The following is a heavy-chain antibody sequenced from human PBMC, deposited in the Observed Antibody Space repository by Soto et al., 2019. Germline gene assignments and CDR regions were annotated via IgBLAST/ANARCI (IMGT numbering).Heavy chain of an antibody. V-gene: IGHV4-59*01. CDR3: ALRSMAVVPKY. CDR2: LYYGRSA. D-gene: IGHD3-22*01. CDR1: GDSISSYY. Sequence: QVQLQESGPGLVKPSETLSLTCAVSGDSISSYYCMWIRQPPGNGLESIGYLYYGRSANHNPSLKSRVSLSVDTSTNQCSLTLSSMTAADPAVYYCALRSMAVVPKYWGQGTLVTVSS. J-gene: IGHJ4*02.